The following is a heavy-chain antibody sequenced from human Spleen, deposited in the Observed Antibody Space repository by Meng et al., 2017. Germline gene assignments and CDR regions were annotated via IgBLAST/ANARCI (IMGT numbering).Heavy chain of an antibody. CDR1: GFTVSSNY. J-gene: IGHJ6*02. CDR2: IYTGGST. CDR3: ASPGGWLRLWEAEDYSYYGMDV. D-gene: IGHD5-12*01. Sequence: GESLKISCAASGFTVSSNYITWVRQAPGKGLEWVSVIYTGGSTYYADSVKGRFTISRDTFRNTVYLQMTSLRVEDTAIYYCASPGGWLRLWEAEDYSYYGMDVWGHGTTVTVSS. V-gene: IGHV3-53*01.